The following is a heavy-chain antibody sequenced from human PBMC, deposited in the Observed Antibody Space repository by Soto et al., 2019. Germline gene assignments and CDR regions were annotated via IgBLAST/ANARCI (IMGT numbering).Heavy chain of an antibody. CDR1: GFTFSSYG. D-gene: IGHD5-18*01. CDR3: AKDPVTAMAYYYYGMDV. V-gene: IGHV3-30*18. J-gene: IGHJ6*02. Sequence: SVGSLRLSCAASGFTFSSYGMHWVRQAPGKGLEWVAVISYDGSNKYYADSVKGRFTISRDNSKNTLYLQMNSLRAEDTAVYYCAKDPVTAMAYYYYGMDVWGQGTTVTVSS. CDR2: ISYDGSNK.